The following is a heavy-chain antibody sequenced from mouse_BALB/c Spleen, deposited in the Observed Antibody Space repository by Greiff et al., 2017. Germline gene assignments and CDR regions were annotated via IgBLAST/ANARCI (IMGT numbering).Heavy chain of an antibody. D-gene: IGHD1-1*01. CDR2: IDPANGNT. CDR1: GFNIKDTY. Sequence: VQLKQSGAELVKPGASVKLSCTASGFNIKDTYMHWVKQRPEQGLEWIGRIDPANGNTKYDPKFQGKATITADTSSNTAYLQLSSLTSEDTAVYYCARWGYYGSSSDYWGQGTLVTVSA. CDR3: ARWGYYGSSSDY. J-gene: IGHJ3*01. V-gene: IGHV14-3*02.